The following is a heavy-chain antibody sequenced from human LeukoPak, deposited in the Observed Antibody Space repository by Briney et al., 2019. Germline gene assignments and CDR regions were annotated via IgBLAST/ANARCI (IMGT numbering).Heavy chain of an antibody. D-gene: IGHD3-3*01. V-gene: IGHV3-23*01. J-gene: IGHJ4*02. CDR1: GFTFSSYA. CDR2: ISGSGGST. CDR3: AKRNYDFWSGPPL. Sequence: GGSLRLSCAASGFTFSSYAMSWVRQAPGKGLEWVSAISGSGGSTYYADSVKGRFTISRDNSKNTLYLQMNSLGAEDTAVYYCAKRNYDFWSGPPLWGQGTLVTVSS.